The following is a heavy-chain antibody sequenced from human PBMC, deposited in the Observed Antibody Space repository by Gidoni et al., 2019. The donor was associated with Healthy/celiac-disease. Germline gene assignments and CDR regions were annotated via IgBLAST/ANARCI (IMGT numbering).Heavy chain of an antibody. V-gene: IGHV4-59*01. CDR3: ARGVWELPFDY. J-gene: IGHJ4*02. CDR1: GGSISSYY. Sequence: QVQLQESGPGLVKPSETLSLTCTVSGGSISSYYCSWIRQPPGKGLEWIGYIYYSGSTNYNPSLKSRVTISVDTSKNQFSLKLSSVTAADTAVYYCARGVWELPFDYWGQGTLVTVSS. D-gene: IGHD1-26*01. CDR2: IYYSGST.